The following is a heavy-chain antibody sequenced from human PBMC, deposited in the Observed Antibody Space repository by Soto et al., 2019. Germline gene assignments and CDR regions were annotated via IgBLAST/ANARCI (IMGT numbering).Heavy chain of an antibody. Sequence: HPGGSLRLSCAASGFTFSSYAMTWFRQAPGKGLEWVSAISGSGGSIYYADSVKGRFTISRDNSKNTLYLQMNSLRAEDTAVYYCAKDLENSSYYYYYYMDVWCKGTAVTVSS. CDR1: GFTFSSYA. J-gene: IGHJ6*03. D-gene: IGHD3-22*01. CDR2: ISGSGGSI. V-gene: IGHV3-23*01. CDR3: AKDLENSSYYYYYYMDV.